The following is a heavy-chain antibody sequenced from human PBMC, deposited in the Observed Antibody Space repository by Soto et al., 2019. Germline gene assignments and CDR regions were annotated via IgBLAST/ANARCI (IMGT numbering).Heavy chain of an antibody. J-gene: IGHJ4*02. CDR1: GGTFSSYA. CDR3: AREYYYDSSGPMAY. D-gene: IGHD3-22*01. V-gene: IGHV1-69*13. Sequence: GGPVKVSCKASGGTFSSYAISWVRQAPGQGLEWMGGIIPIFGTANYAQKFQGRVTITADESTSTAYMELNSLRAEDTAVYYCAREYYYDSSGPMAYWGQGTQVTVSS. CDR2: IIPIFGTA.